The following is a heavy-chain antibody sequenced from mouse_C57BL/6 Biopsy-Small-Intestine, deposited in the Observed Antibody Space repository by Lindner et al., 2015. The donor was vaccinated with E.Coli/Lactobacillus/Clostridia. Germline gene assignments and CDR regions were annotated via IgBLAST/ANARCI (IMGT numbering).Heavy chain of an antibody. V-gene: IGHV1-54*01. CDR2: INPGSGGT. CDR3: ASYGNFDH. CDR1: GYAFSNHL. Sequence: VQLQESGAELVRPGTSVKVSCKASGYAFSNHLIEWVKQRPGQGLEWIGVINPGSGGTEYNEKFKGKATLTADKSSSKAYLQISSLTSEDSAVYFCASYGNFDHWGQGTLVTVSA. D-gene: IGHD2-1*01. J-gene: IGHJ3*01.